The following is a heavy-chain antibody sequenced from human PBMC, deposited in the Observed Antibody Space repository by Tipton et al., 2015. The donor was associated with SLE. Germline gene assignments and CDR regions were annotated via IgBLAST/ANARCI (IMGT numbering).Heavy chain of an antibody. CDR3: AKDSITGTTLDY. CDR2: ISWNSGSI. J-gene: IGHJ4*02. D-gene: IGHD1-7*01. Sequence: SLRLSCAAFGFTFDDYAMHWVRQAPGKGLEWVSGISWNSGSIGYADSVKGRFTISRDNAKNSLYLQMNSLRAEDTALYYCAKDSITGTTLDYWGQGTLVTVSS. V-gene: IGHV3-9*01. CDR1: GFTFDDYA.